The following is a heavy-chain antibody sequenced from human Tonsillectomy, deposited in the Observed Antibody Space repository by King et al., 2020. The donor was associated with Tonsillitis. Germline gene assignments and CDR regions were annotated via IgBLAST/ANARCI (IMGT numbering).Heavy chain of an antibody. D-gene: IGHD3-3*01. CDR2: TSFDGNNR. Sequence: VQLVESGGGVVQPGRSLRLSCAASGFTFSGYGMHWVRQAPGKGLEWVAVTSFDGNNRNHADSVKGRFTISRDSSKNTPYLLMNSLRAEDTAVYYCAKESFYDFWSGYYTHHMDVWGQGTTVTVSS. CDR1: GFTFSGYG. V-gene: IGHV3-30*18. CDR3: AKESFYDFWSGYYTHHMDV. J-gene: IGHJ6*02.